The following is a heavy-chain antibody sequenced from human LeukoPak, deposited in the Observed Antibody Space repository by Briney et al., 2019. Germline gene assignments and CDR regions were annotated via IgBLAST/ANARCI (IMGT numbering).Heavy chain of an antibody. J-gene: IGHJ1*01. CDR3: ARDTGVVVGYFQH. V-gene: IGHV4-39*07. Sequence: PSETLSLTCTVSGGSISSSSYYWGWIRQPPGKGLEWIGSIYYSGSTYYNPSLKSRITISVDTFKNQFSLKLSSVTAADTAVYYCARDTGVVVGYFQHWGQGTLVTVSS. CDR1: GGSISSSSYY. CDR2: IYYSGST. D-gene: IGHD2-15*01.